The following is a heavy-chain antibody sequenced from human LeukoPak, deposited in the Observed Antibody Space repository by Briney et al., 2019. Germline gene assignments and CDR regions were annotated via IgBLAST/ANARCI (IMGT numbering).Heavy chain of an antibody. CDR3: ARDSRATYYYDSSGMGNWFDP. V-gene: IGHV3-21*01. Sequence: GGSLRLSCAASGFTFSSYSMNWVRQAPGKGLEWVSSISSSSSYIYYADSVKGRFTISGDNAKNSLYLQMNSLRAEDTAVYYCARDSRATYYYDSSGMGNWFDPWGQGTLVTVSS. D-gene: IGHD3-22*01. J-gene: IGHJ5*02. CDR1: GFTFSSYS. CDR2: ISSSSSYI.